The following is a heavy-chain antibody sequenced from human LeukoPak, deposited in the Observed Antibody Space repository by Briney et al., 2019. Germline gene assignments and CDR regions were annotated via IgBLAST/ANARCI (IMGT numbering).Heavy chain of an antibody. CDR1: GGSISSGGHF. Sequence: PSETLSLTCTVSGGSISSGGHFWSWLRQHPGKGLEWIGHIYYSGTTYYNPSLKSRLTISVDTSENQFSLKVNSVTAADTAVYYCARGYNRFGDLGWFDPWGQGTQVIVSS. J-gene: IGHJ5*02. CDR2: IYYSGTT. CDR3: ARGYNRFGDLGWFDP. V-gene: IGHV4-31*03. D-gene: IGHD3-10*01.